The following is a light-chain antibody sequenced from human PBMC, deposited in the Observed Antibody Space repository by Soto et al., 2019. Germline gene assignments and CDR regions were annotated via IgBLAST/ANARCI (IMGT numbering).Light chain of an antibody. CDR3: CSYTGSTNYV. J-gene: IGLJ1*01. Sequence: QSVVTQPASVAGSPGQSITISCTGTTSDVSIYNYVSWYQQHPGKAPKLMIYGVSNRPSGVSNRFSGAKSGHTASLTISGLQVEDEADYYCCSYTGSTNYVFGPGTKVTVL. CDR1: TSDVSIYNY. V-gene: IGLV2-14*01. CDR2: GVS.